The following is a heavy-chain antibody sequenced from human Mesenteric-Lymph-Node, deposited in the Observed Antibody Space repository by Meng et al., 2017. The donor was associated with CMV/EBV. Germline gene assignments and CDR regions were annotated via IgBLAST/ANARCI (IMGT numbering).Heavy chain of an antibody. J-gene: IGHJ4*02. Sequence: ASVKVSCKASGYTFTSYYMHWVRQAPGQGLEWMGIINPSGGSTSYAQKFQGRVTMTRDTSTSTVYMELNSLRAEDTAVYYCARGGAPGVGAFYWGQGTLVTVSS. D-gene: IGHD1-26*01. CDR3: ARGGAPGVGAFY. CDR1: GYTFTSYY. V-gene: IGHV1-46*01. CDR2: INPSGGST.